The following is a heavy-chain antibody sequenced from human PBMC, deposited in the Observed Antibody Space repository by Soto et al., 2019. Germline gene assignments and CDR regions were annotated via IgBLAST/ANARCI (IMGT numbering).Heavy chain of an antibody. D-gene: IGHD6-19*01. V-gene: IGHV3-23*01. CDR3: ASRSSGWYFDY. Sequence: EVQLLESGGGLVQPGGSLRLSCAASGFTFSSYAMNWVRQGPGKGLEWVSVISGSGGSTYYADSVKGRFTISRDNSKNTLYLKMNSLRAEDTAVYYWASRSSGWYFDYWGQGPLVTVSS. CDR1: GFTFSSYA. J-gene: IGHJ4*02. CDR2: ISGSGGST.